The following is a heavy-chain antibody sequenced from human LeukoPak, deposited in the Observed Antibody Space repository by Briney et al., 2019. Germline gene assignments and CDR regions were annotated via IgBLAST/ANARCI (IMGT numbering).Heavy chain of an antibody. CDR3: ARDSTSTYYYDSRPFDY. CDR1: GFTFSSYS. CDR2: ISSSSSYI. Sequence: GGSLRLSCAASGFTFSSYSMNWVRQAPGKGLEWVSSISSSSSYIYYADSVKGRFTISRDNAKNSLYLQMNSLRAEDTAVYYCARDSTSTYYYDSRPFDYWGQGTLVTVSS. J-gene: IGHJ4*02. V-gene: IGHV3-21*01. D-gene: IGHD3-22*01.